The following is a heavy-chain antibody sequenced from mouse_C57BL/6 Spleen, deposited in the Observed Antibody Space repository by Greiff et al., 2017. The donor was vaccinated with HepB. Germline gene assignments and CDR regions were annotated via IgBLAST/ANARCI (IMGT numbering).Heavy chain of an antibody. V-gene: IGHV3-6*01. J-gene: IGHJ1*03. CDR3: ARVSLPHWYFDV. Sequence: VQLKESGPGLVKPSQSLSLTCSVTGYSITSGYYWNWIRQFPGNKLEWMGYISYDGSNNYNPSLKNRISITRDTSKNQFFLKLNSVTTEDTATYYCARVSLPHWYFDVWGTGTTVTVSS. CDR1: GYSITSGYY. CDR2: ISYDGSN.